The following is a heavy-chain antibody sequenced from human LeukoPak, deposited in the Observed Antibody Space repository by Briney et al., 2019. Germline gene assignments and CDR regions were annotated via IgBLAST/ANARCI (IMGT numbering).Heavy chain of an antibody. CDR1: GFTFSNAW. J-gene: IGHJ4*02. CDR3: ARGDRFLEWLLDY. V-gene: IGHV3-15*01. Sequence: GGSLRLSCAASGFTFSNAWMSWVRQAPGKGLEWVGRIKSKTDDGTTDYAAPVKGGFTISRDDSKNTLNLQMNSLKTEDTAVYYCARGDRFLEWLLDYWGQGTLVTVSS. CDR2: IKSKTDDGTT. D-gene: IGHD3-3*01.